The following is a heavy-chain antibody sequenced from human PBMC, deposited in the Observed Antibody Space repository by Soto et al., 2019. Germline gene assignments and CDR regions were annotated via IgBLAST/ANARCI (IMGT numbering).Heavy chain of an antibody. V-gene: IGHV1-69*06. D-gene: IGHD6-19*01. CDR1: GGTFSSYA. CDR3: ARDVRSSGWYFGNHYYYGMDV. Sequence: QVQLVQSGAEVKKPGSSVKVSCKASGGTFSSYAISWVRQAPGQGLEWMGGLIPIFGTANYAQKFQGRVTITEDKSTSTAYMELSSLRSEDTAVYYCARDVRSSGWYFGNHYYYGMDVWSQGTTVTVSS. CDR2: LIPIFGTA. J-gene: IGHJ6*02.